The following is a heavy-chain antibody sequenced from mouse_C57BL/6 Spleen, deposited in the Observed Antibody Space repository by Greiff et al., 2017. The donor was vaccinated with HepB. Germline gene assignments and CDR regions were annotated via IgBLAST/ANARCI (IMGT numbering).Heavy chain of an antibody. CDR3: ARFVSSYWYFDV. J-gene: IGHJ1*03. D-gene: IGHD1-1*01. CDR1: GYTFTSYW. V-gene: IGHV1-52*01. CDR2: IDPSDSET. Sequence: VQLQQPGAELVRPGSSVKLSCKASGYTFTSYWMHWVKQRPIQGLEWIGNIDPSDSETHYNQKFKDKATLTVDKSSSTAYMQLSSLTSEDSAVYYCARFVSSYWYFDVWGTGTTVTVSS.